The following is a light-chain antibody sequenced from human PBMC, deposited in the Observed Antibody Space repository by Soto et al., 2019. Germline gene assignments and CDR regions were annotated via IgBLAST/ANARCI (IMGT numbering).Light chain of an antibody. J-gene: IGLJ3*02. Sequence: QSVLPQPPSTSGTPGQRVTVSCSGSSSNIGSNSVNWFQQLPGTAPKLLIYRDDQRPSGVPDRFSGSKSGTSASLAISGLQSEDEADYYCAAWDDSLNGWVFGGRTKLTVL. CDR2: RDD. CDR3: AAWDDSLNGWV. V-gene: IGLV1-44*01. CDR1: SSNIGSNS.